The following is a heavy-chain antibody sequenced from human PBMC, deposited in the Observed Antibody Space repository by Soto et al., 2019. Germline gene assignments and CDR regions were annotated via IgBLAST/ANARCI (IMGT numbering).Heavy chain of an antibody. CDR2: IYWDGDK. J-gene: IGHJ5*02. Sequence: QINRIESGPTLVKPTQTLTLTCTFSGFSLSTSGAAVGWVRQPPGRALEWLALIYWDGDKRYNASLGNRLTITKDTSMNQVVLTLTNVDPADTATYYCAHRATMTIFGLIIDNGIWFDPWGQGTRVTVSS. V-gene: IGHV2-5*02. D-gene: IGHD3-3*01. CDR3: AHRATMTIFGLIIDNGIWFDP. CDR1: GFSLSTSGAA.